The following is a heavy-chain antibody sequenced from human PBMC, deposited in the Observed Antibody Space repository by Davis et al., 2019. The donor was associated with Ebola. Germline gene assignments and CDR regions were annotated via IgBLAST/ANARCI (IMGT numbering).Heavy chain of an antibody. CDR1: GFTFSDYY. CDR3: ARGERRYYDYNGMDV. V-gene: IGHV3-11*01. D-gene: IGHD1-1*01. Sequence: PAGSLRLSCAASGFTFSDYYMSWIRQAPGKGLEWLSYISTYGTTIYYGDSVKGRFTISRDNAKNSLYLQMHSLRPEDTAVYYCARGERRYYDYNGMDVWGQGTTVTVSS. CDR2: ISTYGTTI. J-gene: IGHJ6*02.